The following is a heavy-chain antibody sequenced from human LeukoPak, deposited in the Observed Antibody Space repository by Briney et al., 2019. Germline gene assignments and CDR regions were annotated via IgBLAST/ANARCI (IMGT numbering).Heavy chain of an antibody. V-gene: IGHV3-73*01. CDR1: GFTFSGSA. J-gene: IGHJ4*02. D-gene: IGHD6-13*01. CDR2: IRNKANSYAT. CDR3: TSLGIAAAGNDY. Sequence: GGSLRLSCAASGFTFSGSAMHWVRQASGKGLEWVGRIRNKANSYATAYAASVKGRFTISRDDSKNTAYLQMNGLKTEDTAVYYCTSLGIAAAGNDYWGQGTLVTVSS.